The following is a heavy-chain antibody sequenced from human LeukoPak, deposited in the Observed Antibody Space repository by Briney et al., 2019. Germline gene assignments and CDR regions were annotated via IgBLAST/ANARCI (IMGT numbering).Heavy chain of an antibody. CDR3: PRARGSDKFAELDR. Sequence: SETLSLTCTVSGGSISSYYWTWIRQPPGKGLEWIGHVYYSGSANFHPSLKSRGTVSVSPSQSPFSLALTCLTAAATATYYCPRARGSDKFAELDRRGHGALVIVSS. CDR1: GGSISSYY. CDR2: VYYSGSA. J-gene: IGHJ4*01. D-gene: IGHD3-10*01. V-gene: IGHV4-59*01.